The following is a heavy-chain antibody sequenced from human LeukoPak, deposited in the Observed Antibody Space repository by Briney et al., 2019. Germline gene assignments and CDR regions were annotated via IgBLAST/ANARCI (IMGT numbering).Heavy chain of an antibody. CDR1: VYSISSAYH. V-gene: IGHV4-38-2*02. D-gene: IGHD5-18*01. CDR3: ARAALGYSYGYGAFDI. Sequence: SHSLSLPRTVSVYSISSAYHWGWIRQSPGKGLEGMGYIFQCGRTIYTPSLKRRVTISVDTTKNQFSRKLSSVTAADTAVYYCARAALGYSYGYGAFDIWGQGTMVTVSS. CDR2: IFQCGRT. J-gene: IGHJ3*02.